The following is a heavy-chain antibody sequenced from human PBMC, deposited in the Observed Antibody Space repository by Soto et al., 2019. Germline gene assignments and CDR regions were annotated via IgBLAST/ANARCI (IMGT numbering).Heavy chain of an antibody. V-gene: IGHV4-31*03. CDR3: ASSTRDYVNQH. D-gene: IGHD4-17*01. Sequence: SETLSLTCTVSGGSISSSSYYWGWIRQPPGKGLEWIGYIYYSGSTYYNPSLKSRVTISVDTSKNQFSLKLSSVTAADTAVYYCASSTRDYVNQHWGQGTLVTVSS. J-gene: IGHJ1*01. CDR1: GGSISSSSYY. CDR2: IYYSGST.